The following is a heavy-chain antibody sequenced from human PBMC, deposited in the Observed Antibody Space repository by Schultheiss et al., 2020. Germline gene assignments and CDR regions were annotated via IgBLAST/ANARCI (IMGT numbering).Heavy chain of an antibody. CDR2: IKRKTKSYAT. CDR3: ASDIEVVTATGNFFDY. D-gene: IGHD2-21*02. Sequence: ESLKISCAASGFTLSGSGIHWVRQASGKGLEWVGHIKRKTKSYATAYAASVKGRFTISRDDSKNTAYLQMNSLKTEDTAVYFCASDIEVVTATGNFFDYWGQGTLVTVSS. J-gene: IGHJ4*02. CDR1: GFTLSGSG. V-gene: IGHV3-73*01.